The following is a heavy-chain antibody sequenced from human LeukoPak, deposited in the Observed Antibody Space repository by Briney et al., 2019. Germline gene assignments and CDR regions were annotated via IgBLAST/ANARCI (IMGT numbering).Heavy chain of an antibody. J-gene: IGHJ4*02. CDR2: IYYSGST. D-gene: IGHD6-19*01. V-gene: IGHV4-59*01. Sequence: PSETQSLTCTVSGGSISSYYWSWIRQPPGKGLEWIGYIYYSGSTNYNSSLKSRVTISVDTSKNQFSLKLSSVTAADTAVYYCARGIAVAGTFDYWGQGTLVTVSS. CDR1: GGSISSYY. CDR3: ARGIAVAGTFDY.